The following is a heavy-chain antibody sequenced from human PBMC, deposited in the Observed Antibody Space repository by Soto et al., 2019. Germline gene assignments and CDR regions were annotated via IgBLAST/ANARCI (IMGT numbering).Heavy chain of an antibody. Sequence: GESLKTSCNGSGYSFTSYWIGWVRQMPGKGLEWMGIIYPGDSDTRYSPSFQGQVTISADKSISTAYLQWSSLKASDTAMYYCARQAYDFWSGLSFYYYYYGMDVWGQGTTVTVSS. V-gene: IGHV5-51*01. CDR2: IYPGDSDT. J-gene: IGHJ6*02. CDR1: GYSFTSYW. CDR3: ARQAYDFWSGLSFYYYYYGMDV. D-gene: IGHD3-3*01.